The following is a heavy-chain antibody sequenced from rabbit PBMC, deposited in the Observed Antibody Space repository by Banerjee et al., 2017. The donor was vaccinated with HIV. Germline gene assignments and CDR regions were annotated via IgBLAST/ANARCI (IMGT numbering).Heavy chain of an antibody. J-gene: IGHJ4*01. CDR3: ARGGAGYAGYSFASYFNL. CDR1: GFSFSNSYY. CDR2: IYNGDGST. V-gene: IGHV1S40*01. Sequence: QSLEESGGDLVKPGASLTLTCTASGFSFSNSYYMCWVRQAPGKGLEWIGCIYNGDGSTYYASWAKGRFTISKTSSTTVTLQMTSLTAADTATYFCARGGAGYAGYSFASYFNLWGQGTLVTVS. D-gene: IGHD7-1*01.